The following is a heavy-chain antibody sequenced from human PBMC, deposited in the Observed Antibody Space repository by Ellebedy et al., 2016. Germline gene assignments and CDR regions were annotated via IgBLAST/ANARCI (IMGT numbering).Heavy chain of an antibody. D-gene: IGHD3-3*01. CDR1: GFTFSSYG. CDR2: IWYDGSNK. J-gene: IGHJ6*02. CDR3: ARDPLRFLEWLSSYYYGMDV. Sequence: GESLKISCAASGFTFSSYGMHWVRQAPGKGLEWVAVIWYDGSNKYYADSVKGRFTISRDNSKNTLYLQMNSLRAEDTAVYYCARDPLRFLEWLSSYYYGMDVWGQGTTVTVSS. V-gene: IGHV3-33*01.